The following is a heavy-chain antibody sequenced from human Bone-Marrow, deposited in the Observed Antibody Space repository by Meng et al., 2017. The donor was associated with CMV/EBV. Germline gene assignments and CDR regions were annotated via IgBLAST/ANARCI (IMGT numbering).Heavy chain of an antibody. Sequence: SCAASGFTFNSYSMNWVRQAPGKGLEWVSSISTSGNYIYYADSLKGRFTISKDNAKNSLYLQMNSLRGEDTAVYFCARDSVPAHKTGDFHDYFYGMDVWGQGTTVTVSS. D-gene: IGHD2-2*01. CDR1: GFTFNSYS. V-gene: IGHV3-21*01. CDR3: ARDSVPAHKTGDFHDYFYGMDV. CDR2: ISTSGNYI. J-gene: IGHJ6*02.